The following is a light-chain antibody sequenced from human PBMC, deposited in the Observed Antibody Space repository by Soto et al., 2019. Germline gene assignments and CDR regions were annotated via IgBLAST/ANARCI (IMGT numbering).Light chain of an antibody. V-gene: IGKV3D-15*01. CDR2: GAS. CDR1: QSVSSN. CDR3: QQYGSSPFT. Sequence: EIVMTQSPATLSVSPGERATLSCRASQSVSSNLAWYQQKPGQVPRLLIYGASTRATGIPARFSGSGSGTEFTLTISSLQSEDFAVYYCQQYGSSPFTFGPGTKVDIK. J-gene: IGKJ3*01.